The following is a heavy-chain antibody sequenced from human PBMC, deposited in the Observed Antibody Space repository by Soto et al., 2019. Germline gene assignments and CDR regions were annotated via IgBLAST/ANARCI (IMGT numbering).Heavy chain of an antibody. CDR1: GYSFTSYW. Sequence: GESLKISCKGSGYSFTSYWIGWVRQMPGKGLEWMGIIYPGDSDTRYSPSFQGQVTISADKSISTAYLQWSSLKASDTAMYYCAGGPHTRGYSYGYYYYGMDVWGQGTTVTVSS. CDR3: AGGPHTRGYSYGYYYYGMDV. D-gene: IGHD5-18*01. CDR2: IYPGDSDT. J-gene: IGHJ6*02. V-gene: IGHV5-51*01.